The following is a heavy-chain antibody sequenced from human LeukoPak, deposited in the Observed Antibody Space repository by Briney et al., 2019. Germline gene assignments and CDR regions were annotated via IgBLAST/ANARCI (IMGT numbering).Heavy chain of an antibody. J-gene: IGHJ6*04. CDR1: GGTFSSYA. D-gene: IGHD3-10*01. V-gene: IGHV1-69*06. Sequence: SVKVSCKASGGTFSSYAISWVRQAPGQGLEWMGGIIPIFGTANYAQKFQGRVTITADKSTSTAYMGLSSLRSEDTAVYYCARDRSITMVRGGNYYYGMDVWGKGTTVTVSS. CDR3: ARDRSITMVRGGNYYYGMDV. CDR2: IIPIFGTA.